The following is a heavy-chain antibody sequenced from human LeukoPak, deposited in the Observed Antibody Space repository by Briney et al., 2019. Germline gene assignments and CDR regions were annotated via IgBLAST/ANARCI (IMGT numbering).Heavy chain of an antibody. CDR3: ARDGIAAAGISGAYYMDV. V-gene: IGHV1-2*02. CDR1: GYIFTDYY. Sequence: ASVKVSCKASGYIFTDYYIHWVRQAPGQGLEWMGWINPNTGDTNYAQKFQGRVTMTRDTSISTAYMELSRLRSDDTAVYYCARDGIAAAGISGAYYMDVWGKGTTVTISS. D-gene: IGHD6-13*01. CDR2: INPNTGDT. J-gene: IGHJ6*03.